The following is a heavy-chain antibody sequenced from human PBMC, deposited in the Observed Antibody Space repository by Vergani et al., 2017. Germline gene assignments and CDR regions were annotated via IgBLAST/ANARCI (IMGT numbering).Heavy chain of an antibody. V-gene: IGHV4-39*07. J-gene: IGHJ5*02. CDR2: IYYSGST. Sequence: QLQLQESGPGLVKPSETLSLTCTVSGGSISSSSYYWGWIRLPPGKGLEWIGSIYYSGSTYYNPSLKSRVTISVDTSKNQFSLKLSSVTAADTAVYYCARAYCSSTSCYSGWFDPWGQGTLVTVSS. CDR1: GGSISSSSYY. CDR3: ARAYCSSTSCYSGWFDP. D-gene: IGHD2-2*01.